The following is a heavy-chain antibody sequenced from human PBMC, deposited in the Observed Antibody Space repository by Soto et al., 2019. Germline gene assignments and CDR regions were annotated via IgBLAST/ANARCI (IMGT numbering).Heavy chain of an antibody. CDR2: ISAYNGNT. V-gene: IGHV1-18*01. CDR1: GYTFTNYA. J-gene: IGHJ4*02. Sequence: QVQLVQSGAEVKKPGASVKVSCKASGYTFTNYAFSWVRQAPGQGLEWMGWISAYNGNTNYPQKLQGRVTMTTDTSTSTPYMELRSLRSDDTAVYYCARDLAAAGPFDYWGQGTLVTVSS. D-gene: IGHD6-13*01. CDR3: ARDLAAAGPFDY.